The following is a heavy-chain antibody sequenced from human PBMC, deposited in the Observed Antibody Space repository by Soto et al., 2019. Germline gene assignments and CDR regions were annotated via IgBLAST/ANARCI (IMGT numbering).Heavy chain of an antibody. V-gene: IGHV3-23*01. J-gene: IGHJ4*02. CDR1: GFTFNNYA. CDR2: IGGSGRNT. CDR3: AKVHDLYFVQDYFDY. Sequence: EVQLLESGGGLVQPGGSLRLSCAASGFTFNNYAITWVRQAPGKGLEWVSAIGGSGRNTFYADSVKGRFTISRDNSKNTLYLQMNSLRADDTVVYYCAKVHDLYFVQDYFDYWGQGTLVTVSS. D-gene: IGHD3-9*01.